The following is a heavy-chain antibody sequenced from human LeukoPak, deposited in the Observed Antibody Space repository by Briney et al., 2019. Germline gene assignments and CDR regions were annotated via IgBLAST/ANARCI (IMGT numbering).Heavy chain of an antibody. Sequence: ASVKVSCKASGYTFTDFYVHWVRQPPGQGLEWMGCSNPKSGGKKYAQKLQGRVTMTRDTTIRTAYMELSALRSDDTAVYYCARGSHSGGPIPNFDYWGQGTLVTVSS. J-gene: IGHJ4*02. CDR3: ARGSHSGGPIPNFDY. D-gene: IGHD3-16*01. V-gene: IGHV1-2*02. CDR2: SNPKSGGK. CDR1: GYTFTDFY.